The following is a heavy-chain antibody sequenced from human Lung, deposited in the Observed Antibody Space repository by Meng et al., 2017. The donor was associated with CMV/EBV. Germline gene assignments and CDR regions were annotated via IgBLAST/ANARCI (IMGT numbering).Heavy chain of an antibody. CDR2: ISSTSRYI. V-gene: IGHV3-21*01. J-gene: IGHJ4*02. D-gene: IGHD3-3*01. CDR3: AGAFRGGYYTNDY. Sequence: GGSLRLXCAISGFTFSSYSMNWVRQAPGKGLELVSFISSTSRYIFYADSVKGRFTISRDNAKNSVYIQMNSLRVEDTAVYYCAGAFRGGYYTNDYWGQGTXVTVSS. CDR1: GFTFSSYS.